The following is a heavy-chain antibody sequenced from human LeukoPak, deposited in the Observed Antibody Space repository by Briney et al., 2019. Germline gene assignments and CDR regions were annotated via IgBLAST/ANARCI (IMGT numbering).Heavy chain of an antibody. CDR2: INPQSGGT. CDR3: VSGSKWDF. J-gene: IGHJ4*02. CDR1: GYTFLGYY. D-gene: IGHD1-26*01. V-gene: IGHV1-2*02. Sequence: ASVKVSCKASGYTFLGYYIHWMRQAPGQGFEWMGWINPQSGGTKYAQKLQGRVTMTRDTSISTAYMELSNLRSDDTAVYYCVSGSKWDFWGQGTLVTVSS.